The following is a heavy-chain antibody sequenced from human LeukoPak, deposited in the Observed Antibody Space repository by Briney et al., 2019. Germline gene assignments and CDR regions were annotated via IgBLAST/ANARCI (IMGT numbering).Heavy chain of an antibody. V-gene: IGHV4-39*01. CDR3: ARYVVYGSGKYYFDY. CDR1: GDSISSSDYY. J-gene: IGHJ4*02. Sequence: SETLSLTCTVSGDSISSSDYYWSWIRHPPGKELEWIASINYGGTTYYNPSLKSRVTISVDTSKNQFSLRLSSLTAADTAVYLCARYVVYGSGKYYFDYWGQGSLVTVSS. D-gene: IGHD3-10*01. CDR2: INYGGTT.